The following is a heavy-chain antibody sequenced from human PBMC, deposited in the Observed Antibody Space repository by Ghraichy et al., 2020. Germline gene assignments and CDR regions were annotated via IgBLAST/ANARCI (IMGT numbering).Heavy chain of an antibody. V-gene: IGHV4-28*01. J-gene: IGHJ6*02. Sequence: SETLSLTCAVSGYSISSSNWWVWIRQPPGKGLEWIGYIYYSGSTYYNPSLKSRVTMSVDTSKNQFSLKLSSVTAVDTAVYYCARSPYYYDSSGYYYYYYGMDVWGQGTTVTVSS. CDR3: ARSPYYYDSSGYYYYYYGMDV. CDR1: GYSISSSNW. D-gene: IGHD3-22*01. CDR2: IYYSGST.